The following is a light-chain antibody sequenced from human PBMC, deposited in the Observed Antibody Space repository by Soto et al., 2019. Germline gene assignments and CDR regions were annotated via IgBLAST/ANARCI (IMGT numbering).Light chain of an antibody. J-gene: IGKJ2*01. Sequence: TQSPGTLSVSPGERATLSCRASQSVGSDLAWYQQRPGQAPSLLIHGASTRITGIPDRFRGSGSGTEFTLRIISLQSEDLAIYYCQQYNQRPFTFGQGTTLEIK. CDR3: QQYNQRPFT. CDR2: GAS. V-gene: IGKV3D-15*01. CDR1: QSVGSD.